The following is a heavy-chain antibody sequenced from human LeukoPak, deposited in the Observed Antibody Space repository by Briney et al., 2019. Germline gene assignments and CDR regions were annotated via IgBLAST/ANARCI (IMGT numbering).Heavy chain of an antibody. CDR1: GYSFTSYW. J-gene: IGHJ4*02. CDR2: IYPGDSDT. V-gene: IGHV5-51*01. CDR3: ARVIRYCSGGSCCYFDY. D-gene: IGHD2-15*01. Sequence: PGESLKISCKGSGYSFTSYWIGWVRQMPGKGLEWMGIIYPGDSDTRYSPSFQGQVTISADKSISTAYLQWSSLKASDTAMYYCARVIRYCSGGSCCYFDYWGQGTLVTVSS.